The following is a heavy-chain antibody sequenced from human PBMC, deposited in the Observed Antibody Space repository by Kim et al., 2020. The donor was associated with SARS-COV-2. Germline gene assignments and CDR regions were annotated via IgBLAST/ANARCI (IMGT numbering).Heavy chain of an antibody. Sequence: GGSLRLSCAASGFTFSSYAMHWVRQAPGKGLEWVAVISYDGSNKYYADSVKGRFTISRDNSKNTLYLQMNSLRAEDTAVYYCARDILGRSSSSGEFGYWGQGTLVTVSS. CDR3: ARDILGRSSSSGEFGY. CDR2: ISYDGSNK. J-gene: IGHJ4*02. CDR1: GFTFSSYA. V-gene: IGHV3-30-3*01. D-gene: IGHD6-6*01.